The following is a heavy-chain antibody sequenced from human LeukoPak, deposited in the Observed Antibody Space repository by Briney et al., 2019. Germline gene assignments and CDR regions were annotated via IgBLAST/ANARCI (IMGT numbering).Heavy chain of an antibody. V-gene: IGHV7-4-1*02. Sequence: ASVKVSCKASGYTFTSYDINWVRQATGQGLEWMGWINTNTGNPTYAQGFTGRFVFSLDTSVSTAYLQISSLKAEDTAVYYCAKDRGSYYYDNSRVPFDSWGQGTLVIVSS. CDR1: GYTFTSYD. CDR2: INTNTGNP. CDR3: AKDRGSYYYDNSRVPFDS. D-gene: IGHD3-22*01. J-gene: IGHJ4*02.